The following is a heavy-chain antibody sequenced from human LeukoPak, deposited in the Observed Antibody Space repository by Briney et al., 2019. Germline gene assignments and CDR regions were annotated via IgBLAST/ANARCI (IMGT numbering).Heavy chain of an antibody. V-gene: IGHV3-53*01. CDR3: AKDEATSGGGLAS. D-gene: IGHD3-16*01. Sequence: GGSLRLSCAASGFTVSGTHMSWVRQAPGKGLEWVSAMYTGGTTYYADSVRGRFTISRDNSRNTLFLHMSSLRADDTAVYYCAKDEATSGGGLASWGQGTLVTVSS. CDR2: MYTGGTT. CDR1: GFTVSGTH. J-gene: IGHJ4*02.